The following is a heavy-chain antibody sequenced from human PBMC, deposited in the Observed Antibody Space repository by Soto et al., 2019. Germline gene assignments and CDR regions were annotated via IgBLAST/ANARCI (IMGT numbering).Heavy chain of an antibody. D-gene: IGHD6-19*01. CDR2: IDPSDSYT. V-gene: IGHV5-10-1*01. J-gene: IGHJ6*02. Sequence: GGALKISCKGSGYSFTSYWISWVRQMPGKGLEWMGRIDPSDSYTNYSPSFQGHVTISADKSISTAYLQWSSLKASDTAMYYCDWLGNCYYYGMDVGGQGTTGTVSS. CDR1: GYSFTSYW. CDR3: DWLGNCYYYGMDV.